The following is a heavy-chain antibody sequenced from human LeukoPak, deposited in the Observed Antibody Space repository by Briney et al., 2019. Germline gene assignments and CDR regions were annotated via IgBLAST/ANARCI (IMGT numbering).Heavy chain of an antibody. Sequence: ASVKVSCKASGYTFICHYIHWVRQAPGQGLEWMGWMNPDSGGTNYAQKFQDRVTMNRDTSITTAYMELSRLTSDDTAVYYCARVSYYLDAFDIWGQGTMVTVSS. D-gene: IGHD3-10*01. J-gene: IGHJ3*02. CDR2: MNPDSGGT. V-gene: IGHV1-2*02. CDR1: GYTFICHY. CDR3: ARVSYYLDAFDI.